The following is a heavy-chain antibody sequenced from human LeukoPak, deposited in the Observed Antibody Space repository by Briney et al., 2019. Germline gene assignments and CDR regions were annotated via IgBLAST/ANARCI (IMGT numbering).Heavy chain of an antibody. Sequence: GGSLRLSCAASGFTFSSYSMNWVRQAPGKGLEWVATMTSSSTIYYADSVQGRFTISRDNAKNSLYLQMNSLRDEDTAVYSRARAHTIFWEFDAFDIWGRGTKVTVSS. CDR1: GFTFSSYS. CDR3: ARAHTIFWEFDAFDI. CDR2: MTSSSTI. D-gene: IGHD3-9*01. V-gene: IGHV3-69-1*01. J-gene: IGHJ3*02.